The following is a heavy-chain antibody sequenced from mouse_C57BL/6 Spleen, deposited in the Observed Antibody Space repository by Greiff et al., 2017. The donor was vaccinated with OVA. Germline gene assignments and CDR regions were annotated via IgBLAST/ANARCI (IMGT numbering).Heavy chain of an antibody. V-gene: IGHV5-17*01. J-gene: IGHJ1*03. CDR1: GFTFSDYG. CDR3: AIITTVVAKGWYFDV. Sequence: EVMLVESGGGLVKPGGSLKLSCAASGFTFSDYGMHWVRQAPEKGLEWVAYISSGSSTIYYADTVKGRFTISRDNAKNTLFLQMTSLRSEDTAMYYCAIITTVVAKGWYFDVWGTGTTVTVSS. D-gene: IGHD1-1*01. CDR2: ISSGSSTI.